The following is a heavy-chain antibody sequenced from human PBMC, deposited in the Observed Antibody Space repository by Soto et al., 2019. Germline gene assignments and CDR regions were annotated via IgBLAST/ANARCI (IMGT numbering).Heavy chain of an antibody. CDR2: INPNSGGT. V-gene: IGHV1-2*02. CDR1: GYTFTGYY. CDR3: TRADGDDFRSGNGLDV. Sequence: ASVKVSCKASGYTFTGYYMHWLRQAPGQGLEWMGWINPNSGGTKSAQKFQGRVTMTSDTSISTAYMELRRLTSDDTAVYFCTRADGDDFRSGNGLDVWGQGTTVTVSS. J-gene: IGHJ6*02. D-gene: IGHD3-3*01.